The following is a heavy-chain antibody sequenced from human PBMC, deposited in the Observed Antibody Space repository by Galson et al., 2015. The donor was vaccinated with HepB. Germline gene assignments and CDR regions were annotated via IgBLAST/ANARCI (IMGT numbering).Heavy chain of an antibody. CDR2: IRSKAYGGTT. CDR3: TRVVASYYYYGMDV. D-gene: IGHD2-21*01. Sequence: SLRLSCAASGFTFGDYAMSWVRQAPGKGLEWVGFIRSKAYGGTTEYAASVKGRFTISRDDSKSIAYLQVNSLKTEDTAVYYCTRVVASYYYYGMDVWGQGTTVTVSS. J-gene: IGHJ6*02. CDR1: GFTFGDYA. V-gene: IGHV3-49*04.